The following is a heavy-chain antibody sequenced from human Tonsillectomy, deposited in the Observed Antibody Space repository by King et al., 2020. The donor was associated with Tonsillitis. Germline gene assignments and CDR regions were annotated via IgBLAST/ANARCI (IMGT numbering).Heavy chain of an antibody. D-gene: IGHD3-9*01. CDR3: PKSPSPIGDILTVYTRARPDY. V-gene: IGHV3-23*04. CDR2: ISGSGGST. J-gene: IGHJ4*02. Sequence: VQLVESGGGLVQPGGSLRLSCAASGFTFSSYAMSWVRQAPGKGLEWVSAISGSGGSTYYADSVKGRFTISRDNSKNTLYLQMNSLRAEDTAVYYCPKSPSPIGDILTVYTRARPDYWGQGTLVTVSS. CDR1: GFTFSSYA.